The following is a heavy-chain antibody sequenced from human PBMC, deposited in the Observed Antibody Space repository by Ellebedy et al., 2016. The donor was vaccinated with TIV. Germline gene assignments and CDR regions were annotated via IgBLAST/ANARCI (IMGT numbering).Heavy chain of an antibody. V-gene: IGHV4-30-4*01. CDR1: GGSITSGDYY. CDR2: IDYNGNT. J-gene: IGHJ4*02. Sequence: SETLSLTCTVSGGSITSGDYYWSWIRQRPGKGLESIGYIDYNGNTYYNPSLKSLATISVDTSKNEFSLKLSSVAAADTSVYYCARHLGSTAWYFHYWGQGILVTVSS. CDR3: ARHLGSTAWYFHY. D-gene: IGHD7-27*01.